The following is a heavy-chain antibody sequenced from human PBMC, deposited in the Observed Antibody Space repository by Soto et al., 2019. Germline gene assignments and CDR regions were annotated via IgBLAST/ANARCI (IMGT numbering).Heavy chain of an antibody. CDR1: GYSFTSNA. J-gene: IGHJ6*02. V-gene: IGHV1-18*04. Sequence: ASLKVSCKTSGYSFTSNAITWVRQAPGQGLEWMGWISTYSGDPNYAQKFQGRVTMTTDTSTSTAYMELRSLRSDDTAVYYCARGPHSSGTYYYYYGMDVWGQGTTVTVSS. D-gene: IGHD6-19*01. CDR2: ISTYSGDP. CDR3: ARGPHSSGTYYYYYGMDV.